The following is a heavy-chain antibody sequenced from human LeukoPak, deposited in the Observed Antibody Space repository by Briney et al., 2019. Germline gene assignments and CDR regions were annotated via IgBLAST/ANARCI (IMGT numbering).Heavy chain of an antibody. Sequence: SETLSLTCTVSGGSISSYYWSWIRQPPGKGLEWIGYIYYSGSTNYNPSLKSRVTISVETSKNQFSLKLSSVPAADTAVYYCARGEYSYGYATRGAFDIWGQGTMVTVSS. V-gene: IGHV4-59*01. CDR3: ARGEYSYGYATRGAFDI. CDR1: GGSISSYY. J-gene: IGHJ3*02. CDR2: IYYSGST. D-gene: IGHD5-18*01.